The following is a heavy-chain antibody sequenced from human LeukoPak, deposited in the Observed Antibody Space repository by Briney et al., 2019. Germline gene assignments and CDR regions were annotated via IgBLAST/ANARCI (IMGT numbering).Heavy chain of an antibody. J-gene: IGHJ6*03. CDR3: ARHTPPPITMILNYYYYYYMDV. D-gene: IGHD3-22*01. Sequence: PSETLSLTCTVSGYSISSGYYWGWIRQPPGKGLEWIGSIYYSGSTYYNPSLKSRVTISVDTSKNHFSLKLSPVTAADTAVYYCARHTPPPITMILNYYYYYYMDVWGKGTTVTISS. V-gene: IGHV4-38-2*02. CDR2: IYYSGST. CDR1: GYSISSGYY.